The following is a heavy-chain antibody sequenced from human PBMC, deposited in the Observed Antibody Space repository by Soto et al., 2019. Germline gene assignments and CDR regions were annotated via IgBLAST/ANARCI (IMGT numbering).Heavy chain of an antibody. CDR3: ARDFGVQELDY. D-gene: IGHD3-3*01. CDR1: GFTFSSFW. Sequence: EVQLVESGGDLVQPGGSLRLSCAASGFTFSSFWITWVRQAPGKGLEWVANINQDGSEKHYVDSVKGRFTLSRDNAENSWYLQMNSLRAVDTAVYYCARDFGVQELDYWGQGTLVTVSA. J-gene: IGHJ4*02. CDR2: INQDGSEK. V-gene: IGHV3-7*01.